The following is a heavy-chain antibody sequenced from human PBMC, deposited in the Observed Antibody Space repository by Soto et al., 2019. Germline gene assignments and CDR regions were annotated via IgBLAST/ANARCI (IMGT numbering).Heavy chain of an antibody. J-gene: IGHJ4*02. CDR1: GGSISSSSYY. CDR2: IYYSGST. V-gene: IGHV4-39*01. D-gene: IGHD6-13*01. CDR3: ARQGAAAGDFDY. Sequence: SETLSLTCTVSGGSISSSSYYWGWIRQPPGKGLEWIGSIYYSGSTYYNPSLKSRVTLSVDTSKNQFSLKLSPVTAADTAVYYCARQGAAAGDFDYWGQGTLVTVSS.